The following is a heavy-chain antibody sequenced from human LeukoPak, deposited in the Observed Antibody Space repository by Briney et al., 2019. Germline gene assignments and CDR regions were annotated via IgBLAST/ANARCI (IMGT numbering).Heavy chain of an antibody. J-gene: IGHJ4*02. D-gene: IGHD3-22*01. V-gene: IGHV3-23*01. CDR2: IGGSGGDT. CDR3: ARDNYDSSGPYYFDY. Sequence: GGSLRLSCAASGFTFSNYAMSWVRQAPGKGLEWVSVIGGSGGDTYYADSVKGRFTISRDNSKNRLYLRMNSLRAEDTAVYYCARDNYDSSGPYYFDYWGQGTLVTVSS. CDR1: GFTFSNYA.